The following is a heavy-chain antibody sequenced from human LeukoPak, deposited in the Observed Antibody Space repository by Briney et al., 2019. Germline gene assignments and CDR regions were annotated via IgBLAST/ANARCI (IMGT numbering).Heavy chain of an antibody. CDR2: IYYSGST. CDR3: ARHARGFTSSYFDY. CDR1: GGSISSSSYY. Sequence: SETLSLTCTVSGGSISSSSYYWGWIRQPPGKGLEWIGSIYYSGSTYYNPSLKSRVTISVDTSKNQFSLKLSSVTAADTAVYYCARHARGFTSSYFDYWGQGFLVTVSS. V-gene: IGHV4-39*01. J-gene: IGHJ4*02. D-gene: IGHD3-10*01.